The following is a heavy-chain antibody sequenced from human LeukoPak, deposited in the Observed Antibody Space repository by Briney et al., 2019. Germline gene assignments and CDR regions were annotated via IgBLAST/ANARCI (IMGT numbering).Heavy chain of an antibody. Sequence: SETLSLTCAVYGGSFSGYYWSWIRQPPGKGLEWIGEINHSGSTNYNPSLKSRVTISVDTSKNQFTLKLSSVTAADTAVYYCARGSDSRSWSYGMDVWGQGTTVTVSS. J-gene: IGHJ6*02. D-gene: IGHD6-13*01. V-gene: IGHV4-34*01. CDR1: GGSFSGYY. CDR3: ARGSDSRSWSYGMDV. CDR2: INHSGST.